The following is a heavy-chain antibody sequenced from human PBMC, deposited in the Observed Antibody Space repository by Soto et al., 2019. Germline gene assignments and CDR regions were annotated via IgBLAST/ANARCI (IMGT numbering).Heavy chain of an antibody. Sequence: PSETLSLTCTVSGVSISSGVYYWSWIRQHPGKGLEWIGYIYYSGSTYYNPSLKSRVTISVDTSKNQFSLKLSSVTAADTAVYYCARNTVTTRWFDPWGQGTLVTVSS. D-gene: IGHD4-4*01. V-gene: IGHV4-31*03. CDR3: ARNTVTTRWFDP. J-gene: IGHJ5*02. CDR2: IYYSGST. CDR1: GVSISSGVYY.